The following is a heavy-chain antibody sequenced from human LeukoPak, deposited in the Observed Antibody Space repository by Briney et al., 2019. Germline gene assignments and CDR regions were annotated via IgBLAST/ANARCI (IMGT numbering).Heavy chain of an antibody. V-gene: IGHV3-7*01. CDR2: INKDGREK. J-gene: IGHJ4*02. CDR1: GFTLCNCW. D-gene: IGHD1-1*01. Sequence: GGSLRLSCAASGFTLCNCWLHWLRQAPGHGREWVANINKDGREKYHVDSGKGRFTITRDNTKSSVYLQMNSLTAEDTAVYYCGRSMENWGQGVLVTVSS. CDR3: GRSMEN.